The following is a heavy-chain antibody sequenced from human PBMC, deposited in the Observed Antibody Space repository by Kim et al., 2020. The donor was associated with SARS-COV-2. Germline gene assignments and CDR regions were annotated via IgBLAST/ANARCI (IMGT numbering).Heavy chain of an antibody. CDR3: AREMATAVDY. J-gene: IGHJ4*02. CDR2: INHSGST. CDR1: GGSFSGYY. Sequence: SETLSLTCAVYGGSFSGYYWSWIRQPPGKGLEWIGEINHSGSTNYNPSLKSRVTISVDTSKNQFSLKLSSVTAADTAVYYCAREMATAVDYWGQGTLVTVSS. V-gene: IGHV4-34*01. D-gene: IGHD5-12*01.